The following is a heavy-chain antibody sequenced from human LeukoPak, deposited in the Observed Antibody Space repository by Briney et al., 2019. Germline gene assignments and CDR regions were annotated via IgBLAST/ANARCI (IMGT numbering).Heavy chain of an antibody. CDR2: ISGSGGST. J-gene: IGHJ5*02. CDR1: RFTFSTYA. D-gene: IGHD3-22*01. V-gene: IGHV3-23*01. Sequence: PGGSLRLSCAASRFTFSTYAMSWVRQAPGKGLEWVSGISGSGGSTYYADSLKGRFTISRDNYKNTLYLQMNSLRAEDTAVYYCAKVDYYDSSGNYPNWFDPWGQGTLVTVSS. CDR3: AKVDYYDSSGNYPNWFDP.